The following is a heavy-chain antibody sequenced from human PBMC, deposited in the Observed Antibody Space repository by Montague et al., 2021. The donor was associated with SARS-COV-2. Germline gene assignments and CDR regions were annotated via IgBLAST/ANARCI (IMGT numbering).Heavy chain of an antibody. CDR2: ISYDGSNK. CDR1: GFTFSSYG. J-gene: IGHJ4*02. Sequence: SLRLSCAASGFTFSSYGMHWVRQAPGKGLEWVALISYDGSNKYYADSVKGRFTISRDNSKNTLYLQMNSLRAEDTAVYYCSRARSDYWGQGTLVTVSS. V-gene: IGHV3-30*03. CDR3: SRARSDY.